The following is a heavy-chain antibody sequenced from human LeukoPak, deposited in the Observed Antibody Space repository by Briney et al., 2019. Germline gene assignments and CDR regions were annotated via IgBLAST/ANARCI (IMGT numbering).Heavy chain of an antibody. D-gene: IGHD5-24*01. V-gene: IGHV1-69*04. CDR2: IIPILGIA. J-gene: IGHJ3*02. CDR1: GGTFSSYA. Sequence: ASVKVSCKASGGTFSSYAISWVRQAPGQGLEWMGRIIPILGIANYALKFQGRVTITADKSTSTAYMELSSLRSEDTAVYYCARVEMATTNDAFDIWGQGTMVTVSS. CDR3: ARVEMATTNDAFDI.